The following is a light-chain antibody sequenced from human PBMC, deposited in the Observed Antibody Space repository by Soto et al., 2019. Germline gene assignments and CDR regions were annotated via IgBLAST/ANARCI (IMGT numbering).Light chain of an antibody. Sequence: SYELTQPPSVSVAPGKTASITCGGNNIGGKGVHWFQQKPGQAPVLVIYYDSDRPSGIPERFSGSNSGNTATLTISSVEAGDEADYYCQVWDRTSDQYVFGSGTKLTVL. J-gene: IGLJ1*01. CDR3: QVWDRTSDQYV. CDR2: YDS. V-gene: IGLV3-21*04. CDR1: NIGGKG.